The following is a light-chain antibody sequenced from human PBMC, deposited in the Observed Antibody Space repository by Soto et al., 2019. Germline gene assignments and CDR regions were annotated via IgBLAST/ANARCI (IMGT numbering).Light chain of an antibody. CDR2: DVN. CDR3: TSYTDSVSFYV. V-gene: IGLV2-14*03. CDR1: TTDVDGYDY. Sequence: QSVLTQPASVSGSPGQSITISCTGATTDVDGYDYVSWYQQHPGQAPKLMIFDVNNRPSGVSGRFSGSKSGDTASLTISGLQAEYFCDYSCTSYTDSVSFYVFGSGTKVTVL. J-gene: IGLJ1*01.